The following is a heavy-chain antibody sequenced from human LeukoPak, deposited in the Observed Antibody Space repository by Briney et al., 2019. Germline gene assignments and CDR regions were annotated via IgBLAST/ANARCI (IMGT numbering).Heavy chain of an antibody. CDR2: INHSGST. Sequence: SETLSLTCAVYGGSFSGYYWSWIRQPPGKGLEWIGEINHSGSTNYIPSLKSRVTISVDTSKNQFSLKLSSVTAADTAVYYCARLPYYYDSSGYYYFSFDYWGQGTLVTVSS. D-gene: IGHD3-22*01. CDR3: ARLPYYYDSSGYYYFSFDY. V-gene: IGHV4-34*01. J-gene: IGHJ4*02. CDR1: GGSFSGYY.